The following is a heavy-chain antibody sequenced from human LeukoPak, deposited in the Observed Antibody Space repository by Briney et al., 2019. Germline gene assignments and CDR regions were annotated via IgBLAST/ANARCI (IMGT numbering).Heavy chain of an antibody. CDR2: ISGTGGRT. CDR1: GFAFSTYA. D-gene: IGHD3-22*01. J-gene: IGHJ4*02. Sequence: GGSLRLSCGASGFAFSTYAMRWVRQAPGKGLEWVSGISGTGGRTYYADSVKGRFTISKDNSKNTLYLQMNSLRAEDTAVYYCARDPYYYDSSGYTDYWGQGTLVTVSS. V-gene: IGHV3-23*01. CDR3: ARDPYYYDSSGYTDY.